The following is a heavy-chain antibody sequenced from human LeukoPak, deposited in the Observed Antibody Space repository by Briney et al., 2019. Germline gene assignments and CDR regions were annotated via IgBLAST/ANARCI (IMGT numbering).Heavy chain of an antibody. CDR1: GYTFTSQG. CDR2: ISAYTGNT. V-gene: IGHV1-18*01. Sequence: ASVKVSCKASGYTFTSQGISWVRQAPGQGLEWMGWISAYTGNTNYARKLQGRATMTTDTSTSTAYMELRSLRSDDTAVYYCARHQLHGSGYYLPQVENAFDIWGQGRVVTVCS. CDR3: ARHQLHGSGYYLPQVENAFDI. D-gene: IGHD3-22*01. J-gene: IGHJ3*02.